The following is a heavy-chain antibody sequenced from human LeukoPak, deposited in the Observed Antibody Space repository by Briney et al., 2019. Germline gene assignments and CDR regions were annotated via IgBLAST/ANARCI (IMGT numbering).Heavy chain of an antibody. CDR2: ISSGSDYI. CDR1: GFSSYS. J-gene: IGHJ4*02. V-gene: IGHV3-21*01. CDR3: ARDPWWTHAY. Sequence: GGSLRLSCAASGFSSYSLNWVRQAPGKGLEWVSSISSGSDYIYYADSVKGRFTISRDNAKNSLYLQMNSLRAEDTAIYYCARDPWWTHAYWGQGTLVTVSS. D-gene: IGHD2-15*01.